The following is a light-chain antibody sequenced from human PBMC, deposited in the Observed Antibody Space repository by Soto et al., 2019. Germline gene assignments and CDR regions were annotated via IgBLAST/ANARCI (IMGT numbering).Light chain of an antibody. CDR3: HQVNDWPRGT. CDR1: QSISSY. Sequence: EIVMTQSPATLSLSPGERATLSCRASQSISSYLAWYQQKPGQAPRLLIYGASTRATDIPARFSGGGSGTEFTLTINSLQSEDVAVYYCHQVNDWPRGTFGQGTKVDIK. V-gene: IGKV3-15*01. CDR2: GAS. J-gene: IGKJ1*01.